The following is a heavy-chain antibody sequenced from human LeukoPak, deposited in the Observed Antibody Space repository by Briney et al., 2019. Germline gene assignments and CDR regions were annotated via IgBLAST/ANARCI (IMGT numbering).Heavy chain of an antibody. D-gene: IGHD1/OR15-1a*01. CDR1: GYTFTSYG. J-gene: IGHJ4*02. V-gene: IGHV1-8*02. CDR2: MNPNSGNT. CDR3: ARGPKGTVDY. Sequence: ASVKVSRKASGYTFTSYGISWVRQATGQGLEWMGWMNPNSGNTGYAQKFQGRVTMTRNTSISTAYMELSSLRSEDTAVYYCARGPKGTVDYWGQGTLVTVSS.